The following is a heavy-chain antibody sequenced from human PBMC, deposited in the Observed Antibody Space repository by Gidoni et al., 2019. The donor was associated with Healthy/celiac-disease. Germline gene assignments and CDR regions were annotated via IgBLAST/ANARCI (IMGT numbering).Heavy chain of an antibody. Sequence: EVQLVQSGAEGKKPGESLRIACKGSGYSFTSYCISWGRQMPGNGLEWMGRIDPSDSSTNSSPSFQGHVTISADKSISTAYLQWSSLKASDTAMYYCARESIAVAGPVDYWGQGTLVTVSS. CDR3: ARESIAVAGPVDY. V-gene: IGHV5-10-1*03. D-gene: IGHD6-19*01. J-gene: IGHJ4*02. CDR1: GYSFTSYC. CDR2: IDPSDSST.